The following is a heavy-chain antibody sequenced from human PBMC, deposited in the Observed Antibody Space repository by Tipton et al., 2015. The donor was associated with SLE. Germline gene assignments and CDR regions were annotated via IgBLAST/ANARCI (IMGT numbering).Heavy chain of an antibody. D-gene: IGHD1-26*01. Sequence: TLSLTCAVSGGSISSSNWWSWVRQPPGKGLEWIGEIYHSGSTNYNPSLKSRVTISVDTSKNQFPLKLSSVTAADTAVYYCARDGRLAYFDSWGQGTLVTVSS. CDR1: GGSISSSNW. CDR2: IYHSGST. CDR3: ARDGRLAYFDS. V-gene: IGHV4-4*02. J-gene: IGHJ4*02.